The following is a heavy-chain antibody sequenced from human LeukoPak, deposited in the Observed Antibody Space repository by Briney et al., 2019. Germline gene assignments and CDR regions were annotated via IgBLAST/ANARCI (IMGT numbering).Heavy chain of an antibody. CDR2: IHSDGST. Sequence: SETLSLTCTVSGVSINTYYWSWFRQPVGKSLEWIGRIHSDGSTYDNPSLRSPVSKSIDTSKNQFSLTLTSVTAADTAVYFCARDVGLAYWGQGILVTVSS. CDR3: ARDVGLAY. CDR1: GVSINTYY. V-gene: IGHV4-4*07. J-gene: IGHJ4*02.